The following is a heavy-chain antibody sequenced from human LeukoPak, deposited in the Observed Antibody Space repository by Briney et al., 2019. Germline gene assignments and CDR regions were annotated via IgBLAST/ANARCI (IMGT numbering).Heavy chain of an antibody. CDR3: ARVQSNGFYYFDD. Sequence: PGRSLRLSCAASGFTFSRYAIHWVRQSPGKGLEWVAVISYDGSNKCYADSVKGRFTISRDNSKNTLYLQMNSLRAEDTAVYHCARVQSNGFYYFDDWGQGTLVTVSS. V-gene: IGHV3-30*03. J-gene: IGHJ4*02. CDR2: ISYDGSNK. CDR1: GFTFSRYA. D-gene: IGHD3/OR15-3a*01.